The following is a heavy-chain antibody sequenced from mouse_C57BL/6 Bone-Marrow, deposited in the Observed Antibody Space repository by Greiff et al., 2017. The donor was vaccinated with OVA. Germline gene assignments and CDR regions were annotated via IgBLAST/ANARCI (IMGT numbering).Heavy chain of an antibody. Sequence: QVQLQQSGPELVKPGASVKISCKASGYSFTSYYIHWVKQRPGQGLEWIGWIYPGSGNTKYNEKFKGKATLTADTSSSPAYMQLRSLTSEDSAIYYCARGRYFDYWGQGTTLTVSS. V-gene: IGHV1-66*01. CDR2: IYPGSGNT. CDR1: GYSFTSYY. J-gene: IGHJ2*01. CDR3: ARGRYFDY.